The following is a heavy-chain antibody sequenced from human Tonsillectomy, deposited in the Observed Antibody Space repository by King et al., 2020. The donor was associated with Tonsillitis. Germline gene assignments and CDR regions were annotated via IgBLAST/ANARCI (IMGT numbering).Heavy chain of an antibody. CDR2: ISSSSSYI. D-gene: IGHD5-12*01. CDR1: GFTFSSYS. CDR3: ATSIVATDAYFDY. J-gene: IGHJ4*02. V-gene: IGHV3-21*01. Sequence: VQLVESGGGLVKPGGSLRLSCAASGFTFSSYSMNWVRQAPGKGLEWVSSISSSSSYIYYADSVKGRFTISRDNAKNSLYLQMNSLRAEDTAVYYCATSIVATDAYFDYWGQGTLVTVSS.